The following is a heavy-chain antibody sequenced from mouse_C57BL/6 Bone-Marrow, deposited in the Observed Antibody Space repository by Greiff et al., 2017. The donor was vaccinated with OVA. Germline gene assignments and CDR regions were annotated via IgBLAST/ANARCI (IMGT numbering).Heavy chain of an antibody. CDR1: GYTFTSYW. V-gene: IGHV1-55*01. CDR2: IYPGSGST. CDR3: ARGDWDRYFDV. J-gene: IGHJ1*03. Sequence: QVQLQQSGAELVKPGASVKMSCKASGYTFTSYWITWVKQRPGQGLEWIGDIYPGSGSTNYNEKFKSKATLTVDKPSSTAYMQLSSLTSEDSAVYYCARGDWDRYFDVWGTGTTVTVSS. D-gene: IGHD4-1*01.